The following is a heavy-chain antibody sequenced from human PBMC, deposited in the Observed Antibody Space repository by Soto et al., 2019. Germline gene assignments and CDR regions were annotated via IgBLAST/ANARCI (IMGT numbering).Heavy chain of an antibody. CDR1: GFIFSDYY. Sequence: QVQLVESGGGLVRPGGSLRLSCAASGFIFSDYYMTWIRQAPGKGLEWMSYISGGSTYTNYADYVKGRFTISRDNTKNSLYLQMSGLRAEDTAIYYCATSTTVTTPYYFDYWGQGTLVTVSS. V-gene: IGHV3-11*05. J-gene: IGHJ4*02. CDR2: ISGGSTYT. CDR3: ATSTTVTTPYYFDY. D-gene: IGHD1-1*01.